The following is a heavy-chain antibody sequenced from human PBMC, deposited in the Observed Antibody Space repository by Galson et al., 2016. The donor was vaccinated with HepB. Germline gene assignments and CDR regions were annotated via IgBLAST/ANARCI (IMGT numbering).Heavy chain of an antibody. CDR2: INHSGST. V-gene: IGHV4-34*01. CDR3: ARGQVGLFFYGLDV. J-gene: IGHJ6*02. Sequence: SETLSLTCAVYGGSFSGYYRTWIRQSPGKGLEWIGEINHSGSTNYNPSLKSRVTISVDTSKNQFSLKLSVTAADTAVYYCARGQVGLFFYGLDVWGQGTTVTVSS. CDR1: GGSFSGYY. D-gene: IGHD2-15*01.